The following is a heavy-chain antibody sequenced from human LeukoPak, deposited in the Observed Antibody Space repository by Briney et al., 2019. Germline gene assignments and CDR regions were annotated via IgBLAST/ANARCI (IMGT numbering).Heavy chain of an antibody. D-gene: IGHD5-18*01. CDR1: GFSFSNYA. J-gene: IGHJ4*02. Sequence: GTSLRLSCVAPGFSFSNYAMHWVRQAPGMGLQWVAVISFDGSDKYYRDSVKGRFTISRDNSRNMVYLQIDSVRIEDTAIYYCASQSDSYGLPSDHWGQGTLVTVSS. CDR2: ISFDGSDK. CDR3: ASQSDSYGLPSDH. V-gene: IGHV3-30*04.